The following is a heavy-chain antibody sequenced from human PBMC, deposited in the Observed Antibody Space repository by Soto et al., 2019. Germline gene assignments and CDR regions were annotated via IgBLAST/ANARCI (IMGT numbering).Heavy chain of an antibody. D-gene: IGHD6-13*01. V-gene: IGHV3-30*18. CDR3: AKCVHGSSGYGYYYGIDV. Sequence: QVQLVESGGGVVQPGRSLRLSCAASGFTFSSYGRHWVRQAPGKGLEWVAVISYDGSNKYYADSVKGRFTISRDNSKNTLYIQMNSLRAEDTAVYYCAKCVHGSSGYGYYYGIDVWGQGSTVTVSS. CDR2: ISYDGSNK. J-gene: IGHJ6*02. CDR1: GFTFSSYG.